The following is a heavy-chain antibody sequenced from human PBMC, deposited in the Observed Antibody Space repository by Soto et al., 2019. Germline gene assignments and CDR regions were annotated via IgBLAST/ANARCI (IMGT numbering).Heavy chain of an antibody. CDR1: GYAFTTYG. V-gene: IGHV1-18*01. D-gene: IGHD1-1*01. CDR3: ARGRYGDY. J-gene: IGHJ4*02. Sequence: QVHLVQSGAEVKKPGASVKVSCQGSGYAFTTYGITWVRQAPRQGLEWRGWISAHNGNTNYAQKLQGRVTVSRDTSTSTAYMQMRSLRYDDTAVYYCARGRYGDYWGQGALVTVSS. CDR2: ISAHNGNT.